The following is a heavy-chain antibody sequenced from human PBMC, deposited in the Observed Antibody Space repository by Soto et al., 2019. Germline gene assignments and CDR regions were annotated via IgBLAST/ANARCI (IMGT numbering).Heavy chain of an antibody. D-gene: IGHD2-21*01. V-gene: IGHV4-38-2*01. CDR1: GDSIRTGYY. CDR3: VRKHNRAGSFDS. CDR2: IYHRGTT. Sequence: SETLSRTCAVSGDSIRTGYYWACIRQPPGKGLEWIGSIYHRGTTYYNPSLMSRVTISVDTSKNQFSLNLRSVTAADTAVYYCVRKHNRAGSFDSWGPGFLLTVSS. J-gene: IGHJ4*02.